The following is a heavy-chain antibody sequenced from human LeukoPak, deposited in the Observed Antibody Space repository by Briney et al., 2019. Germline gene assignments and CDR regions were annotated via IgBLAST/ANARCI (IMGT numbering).Heavy chain of an antibody. D-gene: IGHD5-18*01. CDR3: ASLDTAKQPLANH. CDR1: GYTFTGYY. Sequence: ASVKVSCKASGYTFTGYYMHWVRQAPGQGLEWMGRINPNSGGTNYAQKFQGRVTMTRDTSISTAYMELSRLRSDDTAVYYCASLDTAKQPLANHWGQGTLVTVSS. CDR2: INPNSGGT. V-gene: IGHV1-2*06. J-gene: IGHJ5*02.